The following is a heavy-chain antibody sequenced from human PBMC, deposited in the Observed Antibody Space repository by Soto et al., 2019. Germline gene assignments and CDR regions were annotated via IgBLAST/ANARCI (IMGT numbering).Heavy chain of an antibody. CDR2: LNGGGSST. CDR1: GFSFDNYA. CDR3: AKIIQQSSTYYFYY. Sequence: EVQLLESGGDLVQPGGSLRVSCAASGFSFDNYAMSWVRQAPGKGLEWVSSLNGGGSSTYYADSVKGRFTISRDNSKNTLHMQMNGLRAEDTAIYYCAKIIQQSSTYYFYYWGQGTLVTVSS. D-gene: IGHD6-13*01. J-gene: IGHJ4*02. V-gene: IGHV3-23*01.